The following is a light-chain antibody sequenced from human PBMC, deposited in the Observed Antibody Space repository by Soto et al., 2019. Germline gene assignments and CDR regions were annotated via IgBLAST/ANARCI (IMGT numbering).Light chain of an antibody. V-gene: IGKV3-15*01. CDR1: QSISSY. Sequence: EVVLTQSPDTLSLPPGERATLSCRASQSISSYLAWYQQKPGQAPRLLIYDASTRATGIPARFSGSGSGTDFTLTISGLQSEDFAVYYCQRYNNWPQTFGQGTRWIS. CDR3: QRYNNWPQT. CDR2: DAS. J-gene: IGKJ1*01.